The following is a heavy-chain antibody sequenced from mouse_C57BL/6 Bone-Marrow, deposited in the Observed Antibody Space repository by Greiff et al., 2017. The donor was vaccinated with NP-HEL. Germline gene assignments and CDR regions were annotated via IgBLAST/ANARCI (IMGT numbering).Heavy chain of an antibody. CDR2: ISSGSSTI. CDR1: GFTFSDYG. V-gene: IGHV5-17*01. CDR3: ARRYRGLYYYAKDY. Sequence: EVKLVESGGGLVKPGGSLKLSCAASGFTFSDYGMHWVRQAPEKGLEWVAYISSGSSTIYYADTVKGRFTISRDNAKNNLFLQMTILRSEDTAMYYCARRYRGLYYYAKDYGGQGTAVTVSA. J-gene: IGHJ4*01. D-gene: IGHD2-12*01.